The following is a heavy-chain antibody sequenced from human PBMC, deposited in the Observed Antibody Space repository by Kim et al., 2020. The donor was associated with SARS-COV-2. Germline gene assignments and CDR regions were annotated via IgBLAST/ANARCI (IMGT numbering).Heavy chain of an antibody. CDR3: ARYRSSWYLFDY. V-gene: IGHV4-59*01. Sequence: SETLSLTCTVSGGSISSYYWSWIRQPPGKGLEWIGYIYYSGSTNYNPSLKSRVTISVDTSNNHFSLKLSSVTAADTAVYYCARYRSSWYLFDYWGQGTLVTVSS. CDR2: IYYSGST. J-gene: IGHJ4*02. D-gene: IGHD6-13*01. CDR1: GGSISSYY.